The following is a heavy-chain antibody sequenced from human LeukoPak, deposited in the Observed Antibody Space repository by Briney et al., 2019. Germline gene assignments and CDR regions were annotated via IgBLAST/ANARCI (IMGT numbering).Heavy chain of an antibody. Sequence: SETLSLTCTVSGGSISSYHWSWIRQPPGKGLEWIGYIYYSGSTNYNPSLKSRVTISVDTSKNQFSLKVNSVTAADTAVYYCARVVAGRRFDPWGQGTLVTVSS. CDR1: GGSISSYH. D-gene: IGHD6-19*01. V-gene: IGHV4-59*01. J-gene: IGHJ5*02. CDR3: ARVVAGRRFDP. CDR2: IYYSGST.